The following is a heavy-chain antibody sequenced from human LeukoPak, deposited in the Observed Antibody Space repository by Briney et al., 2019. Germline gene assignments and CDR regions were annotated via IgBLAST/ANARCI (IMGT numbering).Heavy chain of an antibody. CDR2: IWYGGSNK. D-gene: IGHD1-14*01. Sequence: GGSLRLSCAASGFTFSSYGMHWVRQAPGKGLEWVAVIWYGGSNKYYADSVKGRLTTSRDNSKNTLYLQMNSLRAEDTAVYYCAKNGEPYYYMDVWGKGTTVTVSS. J-gene: IGHJ6*03. CDR3: AKNGEPYYYMDV. CDR1: GFTFSSYG. V-gene: IGHV3-33*06.